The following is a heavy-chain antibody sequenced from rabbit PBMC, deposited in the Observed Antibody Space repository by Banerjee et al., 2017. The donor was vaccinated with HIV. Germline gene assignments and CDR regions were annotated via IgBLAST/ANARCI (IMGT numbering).Heavy chain of an antibody. V-gene: IGHV1S45*01. D-gene: IGHD7-1*01. CDR2: IYIGGVIT. CDR1: GFSFSSSYW. CDR3: ARGTGTAGDGFNL. J-gene: IGHJ4*01. Sequence: EESGGDLVKPEGSLTLTCTASGFSFSSSYWICWVRQAPGKGLEWIACIYIGGVITHYASWAKGRFTISKTSSTTVTLQMTSLTAADTTTYFCARGTGTAGDGFNLWGPGTLVTVS.